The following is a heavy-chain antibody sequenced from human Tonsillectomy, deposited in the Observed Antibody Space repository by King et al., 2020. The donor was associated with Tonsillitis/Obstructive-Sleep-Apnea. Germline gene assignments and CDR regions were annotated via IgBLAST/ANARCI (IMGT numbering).Heavy chain of an antibody. CDR1: GFTFSDHY. CDR2: TRNKANSYTT. CDR3: ARVRTSSPVYNLDY. J-gene: IGHJ4*02. V-gene: IGHV3-72*01. D-gene: IGHD1-14*01. Sequence: VQLVQSGGGLVQPGGSLRLSCAASGFTFSDHYMDWVRQAPGKGLEWVGRTRNKANSYTTEYAASVKGRFTISRDDSENSLYLQMNSLKTEETAVYYCARVRTSSPVYNLDYWGQGTLVTVSS.